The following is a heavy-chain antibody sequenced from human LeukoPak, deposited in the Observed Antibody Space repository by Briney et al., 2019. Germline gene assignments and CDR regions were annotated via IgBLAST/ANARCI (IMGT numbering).Heavy chain of an antibody. D-gene: IGHD6-19*01. Sequence: PSETLSLTCTVSGGTISSYYWNWIRQPPGKGLEWIGYIRYSGSTKYNPSLKSRVTISVDTSKNQFSLKLSSVTAADTAVYYCARWYSSGWAFDYWGQGTLVTVSS. CDR3: ARWYSSGWAFDY. CDR1: GGTISSYY. V-gene: IGHV4-59*08. CDR2: IRYSGST. J-gene: IGHJ4*02.